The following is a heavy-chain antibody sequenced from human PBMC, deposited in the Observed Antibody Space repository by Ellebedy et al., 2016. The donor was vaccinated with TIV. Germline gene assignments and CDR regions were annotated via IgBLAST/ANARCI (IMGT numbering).Heavy chain of an antibody. V-gene: IGHV3-33*01. D-gene: IGHD1-26*01. CDR1: GITFSNHN. Sequence: GESLKISCTASGITFSNHNLHWVRHAPGKGLEWVAVIGHDGSNKYYAAALEGRFTISRDNSKNKLYLQMNSLRPDDTAVYYCARVGWDLVAASDVWGHGTMVTVSS. CDR3: ARVGWDLVAASDV. J-gene: IGHJ3*01. CDR2: IGHDGSNK.